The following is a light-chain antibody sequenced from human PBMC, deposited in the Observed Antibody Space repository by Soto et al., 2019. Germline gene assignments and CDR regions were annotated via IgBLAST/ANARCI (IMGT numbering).Light chain of an antibody. Sequence: SALTQPASVSGSPGQSITISCTGTSSDIGNYNLVSWYQQHPGKAPKLMIYEGSKRPSGVSNRFSGSKSGNTASLTISGLQAEDEADYYCCSYAGSSTPYVFGTGTKLTVL. CDR3: CSYAGSSTPYV. V-gene: IGLV2-23*01. J-gene: IGLJ1*01. CDR1: SSDIGNYNL. CDR2: EGS.